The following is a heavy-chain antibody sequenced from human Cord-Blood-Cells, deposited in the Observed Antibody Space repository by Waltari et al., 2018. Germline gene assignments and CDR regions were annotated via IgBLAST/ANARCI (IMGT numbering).Heavy chain of an antibody. Sequence: SASGFTFSSYWMHWVRQAPGKGLVWVSRINSDGSSTSYADSVKGRFTISRDNAKNTLYLQMNSRRAEDTAVYYCARVEDWNYESAFDIWGQGTMVTVSS. CDR1: GFTFSSYW. CDR3: ARVEDWNYESAFDI. J-gene: IGHJ3*02. V-gene: IGHV3-74*01. CDR2: INSDGSST. D-gene: IGHD1-7*01.